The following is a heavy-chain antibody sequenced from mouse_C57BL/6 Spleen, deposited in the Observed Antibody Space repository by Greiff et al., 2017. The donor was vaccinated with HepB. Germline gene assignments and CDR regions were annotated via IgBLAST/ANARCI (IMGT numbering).Heavy chain of an antibody. CDR1: GYTFTSYW. J-gene: IGHJ3*01. CDR2: INPSNGGT. V-gene: IGHV1-53*01. D-gene: IGHD1-1*01. CDR3: ASNLLLRSWFAY. Sequence: QVQLQQSGTELVKPGASVKLSCKASGYTFTSYWMHWVKQRPGQGLEWIGNINPSNGGTNYNEKFKSKATLTVDKSSSTAYMQLSSLTSEDSAVYYCASNLLLRSWFAYWGQGTLVTVSA.